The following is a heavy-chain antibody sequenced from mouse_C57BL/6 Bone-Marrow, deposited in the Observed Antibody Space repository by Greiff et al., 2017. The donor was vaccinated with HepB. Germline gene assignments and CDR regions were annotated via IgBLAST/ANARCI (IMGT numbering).Heavy chain of an antibody. CDR3: ARHEGGPYGNYVGFDY. CDR2: FYPGSGSI. CDR1: GYTFTEYT. V-gene: IGHV1-62-2*01. D-gene: IGHD2-1*01. Sequence: QVQLKQSGAELVKPGASVKLSCKASGYTFTEYTIHWVKQRSGQGLEWIGWFYPGSGSIKYNEKFKDKATLTADKSSSTVYMELSRLTSEDSAVYFCARHEGGPYGNYVGFDYWGQGTTLTVSS. J-gene: IGHJ2*01.